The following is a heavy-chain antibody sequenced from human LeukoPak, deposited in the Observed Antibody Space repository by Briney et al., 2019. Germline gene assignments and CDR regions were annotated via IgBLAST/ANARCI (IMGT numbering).Heavy chain of an antibody. Sequence: GGSLRLSCAASGFTLSNHALIWVRQAPGKGLEWVSSISGTSSFIYYADSVKGRFTISRDNAKNSLYLQMNSLRAEDTAVYYCAELGITMIGGVWGKGTTVTISS. D-gene: IGHD3-10*02. J-gene: IGHJ6*04. CDR3: AELGITMIGGV. CDR1: GFTLSNHA. CDR2: ISGTSSFI. V-gene: IGHV3-21*01.